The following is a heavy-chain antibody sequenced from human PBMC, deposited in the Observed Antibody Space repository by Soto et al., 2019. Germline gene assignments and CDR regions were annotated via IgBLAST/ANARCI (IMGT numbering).Heavy chain of an antibody. J-gene: IGHJ4*02. D-gene: IGHD2-21*01. V-gene: IGHV4-31*03. CDR3: SAQRIAQGQYEDY. CDR1: GGSMSSASYY. CDR2: THFSGLS. Sequence: QVHLQESGPGLVKPSQTLSLICTVSGGSMSSASYYWTWIRQHPAKGLEWIGYTHFSGLSYLNPSLTSRVSISTDTSKNHFSLKLTSVTSADAAMYYCSAQRIAQGQYEDYWGQGALGNVSS.